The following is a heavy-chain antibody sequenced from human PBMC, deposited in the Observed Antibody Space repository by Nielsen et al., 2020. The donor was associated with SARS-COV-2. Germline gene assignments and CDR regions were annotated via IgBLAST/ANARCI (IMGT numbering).Heavy chain of an antibody. CDR1: GFTVSSNY. CDR2: IYSGGST. Sequence: GGSLRLSCAASGFTVSSNYMSWVRQAPGKGLEWVSVIYSGGSTYYADSVKGRFTISRDNSKNTLYLQMNSLRAEDTAVYYCARSPFHRSSWYGMDVWGQGTTVTVSS. D-gene: IGHD6-13*01. CDR3: ARSPFHRSSWYGMDV. V-gene: IGHV3-66*01. J-gene: IGHJ6*02.